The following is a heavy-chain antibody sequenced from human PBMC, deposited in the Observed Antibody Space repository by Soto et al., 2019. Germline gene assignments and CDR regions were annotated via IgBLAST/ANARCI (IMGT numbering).Heavy chain of an antibody. J-gene: IGHJ6*04. D-gene: IGHD6-13*01. CDR1: GDIVSSNSAA. V-gene: IGHV6-1*01. Sequence: PSQTLSLTCAISGDIVSSNSAAWNWIRQSPSRGLEWLGRTYYRSKWYNDYAVSVKSRITINPDTSKNQFSLQLNSVTPEDTAVYYCARDLASDEGRYSSSWYGGYYGMDVWGNGTTVTVSS. CDR2: TYYRSKWYN. CDR3: ARDLASDEGRYSSSWYGGYYGMDV.